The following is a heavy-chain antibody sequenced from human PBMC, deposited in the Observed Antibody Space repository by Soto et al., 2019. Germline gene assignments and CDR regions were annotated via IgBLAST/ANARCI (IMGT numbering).Heavy chain of an antibody. J-gene: IGHJ5*02. V-gene: IGHV4-4*02. D-gene: IGHD3-22*01. CDR2: IYHSGST. Sequence: PSETLSLTCAVSGGSISSSNWWSWVRQPPGKGLEWIGEIYHSGSTNYNPSLKSRVTISVDKSKNQFSLKLSSVTAADTAVYYCARAYYDRSGYAVDPWGQGTLVTVSS. CDR1: GGSISSSNW. CDR3: ARAYYDRSGYAVDP.